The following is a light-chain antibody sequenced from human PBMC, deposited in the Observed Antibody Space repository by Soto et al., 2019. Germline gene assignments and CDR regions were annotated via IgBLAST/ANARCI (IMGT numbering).Light chain of an antibody. CDR3: QQRSNWPWT. CDR1: QSVSSS. J-gene: IGKJ1*01. CDR2: GAS. V-gene: IGKV3-15*01. Sequence: DMVMTQSPATLSVSPGERATLSCRASQSVSSSLAWYQQKPGRSPRLLIYGASTRAIGIPARFSGSGSGTEFTLTITNLEPEDFAIYYCQQRSNWPWTFGQGTKVDIK.